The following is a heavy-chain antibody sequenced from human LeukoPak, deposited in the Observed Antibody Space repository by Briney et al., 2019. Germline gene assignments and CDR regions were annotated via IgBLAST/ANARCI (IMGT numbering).Heavy chain of an antibody. CDR2: IYYSGST. V-gene: IGHV4-59*01. CDR3: ARTGSTVTMLYPFDH. Sequence: SETLSLTCTVSGGSIRSYCWSWIQQPPGKGLEWIGYIYYSGSTNYNPSLKSRVSISVDTSKNQFSLKLSSVTAADTAVYYCARTGSTVTMLYPFDHWGQGTLVTVSS. D-gene: IGHD4-17*01. CDR1: GGSIRSYC. J-gene: IGHJ4*02.